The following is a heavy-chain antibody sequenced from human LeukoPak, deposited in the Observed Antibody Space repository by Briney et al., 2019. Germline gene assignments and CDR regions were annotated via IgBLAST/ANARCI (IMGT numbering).Heavy chain of an antibody. CDR3: ASGRSYDFWSGYPPGV. Sequence: PGGSLRLSCATSGFIFSSYWMSWVRQAPGKGLEWVANIKQDGSEKYYVDSVKGRFTISRDNSKNTLYLQMNSLRAEDTAVYYCASGRSYDFWSGYPPGVWGQGTTVTVSS. CDR1: GFIFSSYW. CDR2: IKQDGSEK. J-gene: IGHJ6*02. D-gene: IGHD3-3*01. V-gene: IGHV3-7*03.